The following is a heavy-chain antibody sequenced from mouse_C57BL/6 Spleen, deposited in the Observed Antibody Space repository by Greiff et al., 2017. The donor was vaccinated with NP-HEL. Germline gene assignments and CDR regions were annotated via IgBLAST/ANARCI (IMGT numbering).Heavy chain of an antibody. CDR2: ISSGSSTI. D-gene: IGHD1-1*01. V-gene: IGHV5-17*01. CDR3: GRKAHYYGSSYWYFDV. Sequence: EVQVVESGGGLVKPGGSLKLSCAASGFTFSDYGMHWVRQAPEKGLEWVAYISSGSSTIYYADTVKGRFTISRDNAKNTLFLQMTRLRSEDTAMYYCGRKAHYYGSSYWYFDVWGTGTTVTVSS. J-gene: IGHJ1*03. CDR1: GFTFSDYG.